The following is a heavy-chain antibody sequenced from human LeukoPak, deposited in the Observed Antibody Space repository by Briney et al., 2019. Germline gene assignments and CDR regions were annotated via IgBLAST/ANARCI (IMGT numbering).Heavy chain of an antibody. D-gene: IGHD4-17*01. CDR3: ARDDYGDYVAFDI. CDR2: ISSSVSTI. V-gene: IGHV3-11*04. J-gene: IGHJ3*02. CDR1: GFTFSDYY. Sequence: PGGSLRLSCAASGFTFSDYYMSWIRQAPGEGLEWVSYISSSVSTIYYADSVKGRFTISRGNAKNSLYLQMNSLRAEDTPVYYCARDDYGDYVAFDIWGQGTMVTVSS.